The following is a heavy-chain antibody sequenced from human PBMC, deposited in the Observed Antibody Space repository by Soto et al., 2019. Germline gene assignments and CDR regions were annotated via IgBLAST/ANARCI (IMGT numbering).Heavy chain of an antibody. CDR3: ATRDPGHY. J-gene: IGHJ4*02. CDR1: GYTFTTYY. V-gene: IGHV1-46*01. CDR2: ISPDGGRT. Sequence: QVQLVQSGAEVKKPGASVKVSCKASGYTFTTYYMHWVRQAPGQGLEWMGIISPDGGRTSYAQKFQGKFNLTMTTSTSTVYMDRSSRRSEYTAVYYCATRDPGHYWGQGTRVTVSS.